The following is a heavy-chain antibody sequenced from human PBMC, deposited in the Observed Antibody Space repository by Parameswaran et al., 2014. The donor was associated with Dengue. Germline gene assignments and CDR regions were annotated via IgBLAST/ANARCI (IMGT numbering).Heavy chain of an antibody. J-gene: IGHJ5*02. Sequence: WIRQPPGKGLEWVSYISSSSSTIYYADSVKGRFTISRDNAKNSLYLQMNSLRDEDTAVYYCAREGPIFGVARNWFDPWGQGTLVTVSS. D-gene: IGHD3-3*01. CDR2: ISSSSSTI. CDR3: AREGPIFGVARNWFDP. V-gene: IGHV3-48*02.